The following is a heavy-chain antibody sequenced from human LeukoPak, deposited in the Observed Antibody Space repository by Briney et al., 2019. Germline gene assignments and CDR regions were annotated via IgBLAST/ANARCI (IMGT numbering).Heavy chain of an antibody. J-gene: IGHJ4*02. CDR2: ISGSTGST. D-gene: IGHD6-25*01. CDR1: GFRFSTYA. V-gene: IGHV3-23*01. CDR3: AKSDPLMTAAGIFDY. Sequence: GGSLRLSCAASGFRFSTYAMSWVRQAPGKGLEWVSGISGSTGSTYYADSVKGRFTISRDNSKNTLYLQMNTLRAEDTAVYYCAKSDPLMTAAGIFDYWGKGTLVTVSS.